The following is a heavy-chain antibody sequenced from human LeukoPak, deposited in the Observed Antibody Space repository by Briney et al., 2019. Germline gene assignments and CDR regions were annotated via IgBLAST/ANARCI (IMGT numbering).Heavy chain of an antibody. D-gene: IGHD1-7*01. CDR3: ARVGTGTTLVDY. V-gene: IGHV1-8*03. J-gene: IGHJ4*02. CDR1: GYTFTSYD. CDR2: MKPNRGKT. Sequence: GAAVTVSCKACGYTFTSYDINWVGQATGQGREWMGWMKPNRGKTGYVQKFQGRVTITRNTSISTSYMELSSLRSEDTAVYSWARVGTGTTLVDYWGQGTLVTVSS.